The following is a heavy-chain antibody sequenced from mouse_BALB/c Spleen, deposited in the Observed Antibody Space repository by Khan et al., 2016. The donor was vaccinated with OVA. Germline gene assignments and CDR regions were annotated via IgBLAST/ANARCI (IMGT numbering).Heavy chain of an antibody. Sequence: EVELVESGGGLVQPGGSRKLSCAASGFTFSSFGMHWVRQAPEKGLEWVAYISSGSSSIYYADTVKGRFTISRDNTKNTLFLQMTSLRSEDTAMYYCAREDCGQWYFDVWGAGTTVTVSS. CDR1: GFTFSSFG. CDR3: AREDCGQWYFDV. D-gene: IGHD1-1*02. J-gene: IGHJ1*01. V-gene: IGHV5-17*02. CDR2: ISSGSSSI.